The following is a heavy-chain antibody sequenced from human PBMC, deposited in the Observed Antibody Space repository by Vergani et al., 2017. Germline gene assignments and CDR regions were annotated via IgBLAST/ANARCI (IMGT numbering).Heavy chain of an antibody. Sequence: VQLVESGGGLVKPGGSLRLSCAASGFNFSSYTINWVRQAPGKGLEWVSSLSSSSRYIFYADSVRGRFTVSRDNAKNSLFLQMNSLRDEDTAMYYCSKVGVAGVTGFYFDHWGLGTLVTVSS. J-gene: IGHJ4*02. CDR3: SKVGVAGVTGFYFDH. CDR1: GFNFSSYT. CDR2: LSSSSRYI. V-gene: IGHV3-21*01. D-gene: IGHD6-19*01.